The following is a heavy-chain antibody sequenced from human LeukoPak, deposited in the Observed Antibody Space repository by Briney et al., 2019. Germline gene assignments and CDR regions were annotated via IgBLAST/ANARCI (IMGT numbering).Heavy chain of an antibody. Sequence: GRSLRLSCEASGFTFINYGIHWVRQTPGKGLEWVAAISSDGVEKHYADSVKGRFTISRDNSKSTVYLQMNSLRAEDTALYYCAREGHYDILTGYSPLEYYFYYMDVWGKGTTVTVSS. D-gene: IGHD3-9*01. J-gene: IGHJ6*03. V-gene: IGHV3-30*04. CDR1: GFTFINYG. CDR2: ISSDGVEK. CDR3: AREGHYDILTGYSPLEYYFYYMDV.